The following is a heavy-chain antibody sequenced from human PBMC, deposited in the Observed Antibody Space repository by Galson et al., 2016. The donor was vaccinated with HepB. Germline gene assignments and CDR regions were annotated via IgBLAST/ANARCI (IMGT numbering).Heavy chain of an antibody. J-gene: IGHJ4*02. CDR1: GYTFARNG. Sequence: SVKVSCKASGYTFARNGLNWVRQAPGQGLEWMGWISGYNGDTSYAQKFQDRVTLTTDTSTSTVYMELRSLRFDATAVYYCARGAGSFYDSPFDSWGQGTLVTVSS. CDR2: ISGYNGDT. D-gene: IGHD5/OR15-5a*01. CDR3: ARGAGSFYDSPFDS. V-gene: IGHV1-18*01.